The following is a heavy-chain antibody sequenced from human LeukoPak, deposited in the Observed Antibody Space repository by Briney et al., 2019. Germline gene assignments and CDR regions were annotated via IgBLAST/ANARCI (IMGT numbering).Heavy chain of an antibody. CDR1: GFTFTNYA. CDR2: IKSDGSST. D-gene: IGHD2-15*01. J-gene: IGHJ4*02. Sequence: GGSLRLSCAVSGFTFTNYAMSWVRQAPGKGLVWVSRIKSDGSSTTYADSVKGRFTISRDNAKNTLYLEMNSLRAEDTAVYYCARTFAAAHIDYWGQGTLVTVSS. V-gene: IGHV3-74*01. CDR3: ARTFAAAHIDY.